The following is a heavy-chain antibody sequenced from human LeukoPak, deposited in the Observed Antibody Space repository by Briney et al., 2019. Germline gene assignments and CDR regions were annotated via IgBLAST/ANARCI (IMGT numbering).Heavy chain of an antibody. Sequence: ASVKVSCKASAYTFTGYYMHWVRQAPGQGLEWMGWINPDSGGTNYAQKFQGRVTMTRDTSISTAYMELSRLRSDDTAVYYCARNFYFDSSGYYHYWGQGTLVTVSS. J-gene: IGHJ4*02. D-gene: IGHD3-22*01. CDR3: ARNFYFDSSGYYHY. CDR2: INPDSGGT. CDR1: AYTFTGYY. V-gene: IGHV1-2*02.